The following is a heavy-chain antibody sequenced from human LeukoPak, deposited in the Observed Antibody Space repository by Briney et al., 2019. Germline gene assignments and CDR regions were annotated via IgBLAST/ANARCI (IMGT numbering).Heavy chain of an antibody. D-gene: IGHD2-8*01. Sequence: SETLSLTCTASGGSISSYYWSWIRQPPGKGLEWIGCISYSGSTNYNPPLRRRVTISVDTSKNQFSLKLSSVTAADTAVYYCARREDVLWYFDLWGRGTLVTVSS. V-gene: IGHV4-59*08. CDR1: GGSISSYY. J-gene: IGHJ2*01. CDR2: ISYSGST. CDR3: ARREDVLWYFDL.